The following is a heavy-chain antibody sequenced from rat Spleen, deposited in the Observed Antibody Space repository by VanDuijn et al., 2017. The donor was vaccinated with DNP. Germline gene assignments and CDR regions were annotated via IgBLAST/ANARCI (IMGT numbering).Heavy chain of an antibody. V-gene: IGHV5-58*01. CDR2: INTDGGST. CDR3: AKDRGTTNTGWFAY. D-gene: IGHD1-10*01. CDR1: GFTFNNYY. Sequence: EVQLVESGGGLVQPGRSLKLSCAALGFTFNNYYMAWVRQAPGKGLEWVSSINTDGGSTYYPDSVKGRFTISRDNAENTVYLQMNSLRSEDTATYYCAKDRGTTNTGWFAYWGQGTLVTVSS. J-gene: IGHJ3*01.